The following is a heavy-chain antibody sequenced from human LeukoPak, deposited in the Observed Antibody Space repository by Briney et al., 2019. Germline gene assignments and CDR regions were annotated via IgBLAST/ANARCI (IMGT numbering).Heavy chain of an antibody. J-gene: IGHJ4*02. V-gene: IGHV1-18*01. Sequence: SAYNGNTNYAQKLQGRVTMTTDTSTSTAYMELRSLRSDDTAVYYCARGDSSSLTPGGSFDYWGQGTLVTVSS. CDR2: SAYNGNT. D-gene: IGHD6-13*01. CDR3: ARGDSSSLTPGGSFDY.